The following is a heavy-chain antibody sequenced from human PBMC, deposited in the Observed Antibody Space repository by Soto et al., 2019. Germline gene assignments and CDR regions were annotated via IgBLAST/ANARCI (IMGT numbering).Heavy chain of an antibody. J-gene: IGHJ4*02. CDR1: GFDFSRYA. Sequence: EVQQVESGGGLVQPGGALRLSCAASGFDFSRYAMNWVRQAPGKGLEWVSYISSSRSSSTYYADSVKGRFTISRDNAKNSLYLQMNSLGAEDTGVYYCARADSSDWDFDYWGQGTLVTVSS. CDR3: ARADSSDWDFDY. D-gene: IGHD6-19*01. CDR2: ISSSRSSST. V-gene: IGHV3-48*01.